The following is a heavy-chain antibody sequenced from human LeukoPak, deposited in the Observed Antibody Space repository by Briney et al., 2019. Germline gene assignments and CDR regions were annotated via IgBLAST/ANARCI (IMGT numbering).Heavy chain of an antibody. D-gene: IGHD5-18*01. Sequence: LRLSCAASGFTFDDYAMHWVRQAPGKGLEWVSGISWNSGSIVYADSVKGRFTISRDNAENSLYLHMSSLRAEDTAVYYCARDVHSYGYNPIGYYYYMDVWGKGTTVTVSS. CDR3: ARDVHSYGYNPIGYYYYMDV. V-gene: IGHV3-9*01. CDR1: GFTFDDYA. CDR2: ISWNSGSI. J-gene: IGHJ6*03.